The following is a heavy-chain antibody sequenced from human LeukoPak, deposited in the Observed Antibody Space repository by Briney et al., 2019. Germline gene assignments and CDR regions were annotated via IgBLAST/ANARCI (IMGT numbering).Heavy chain of an antibody. V-gene: IGHV1-2*02. CDR3: ARDRDYGSGIFDH. CDR1: GYTFTGYY. Sequence: ASVKVSCKASGYTFTGYYMHWVRQAPGQGLEWMGWINPNSGGTNYAQKFQGRVTMTRDTSISTAYMELNRLRSDDTAVYHCARDRDYGSGIFDHWGQGTLVTVSS. D-gene: IGHD3-10*01. CDR2: INPNSGGT. J-gene: IGHJ4*02.